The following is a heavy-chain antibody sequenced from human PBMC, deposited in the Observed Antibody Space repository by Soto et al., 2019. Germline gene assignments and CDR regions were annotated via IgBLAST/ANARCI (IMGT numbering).Heavy chain of an antibody. CDR2: IYWDDDK. CDR1: GFSLSTSGVG. CDR3: ARRPSYCSGGSCYSGFDY. V-gene: IGHV2-5*02. D-gene: IGHD2-15*01. Sequence: QITLMESGPTLVKPTQTLTLTCTFSGFSLSTSGVGVGRIRQPPGKALEWLALIYWDDDKRYSPSLKSRLTITKDTSKNQVVLTMTNMDPVDTAIYYCARRPSYCSGGSCYSGFDYWGQGTLVTVSS. J-gene: IGHJ4*02.